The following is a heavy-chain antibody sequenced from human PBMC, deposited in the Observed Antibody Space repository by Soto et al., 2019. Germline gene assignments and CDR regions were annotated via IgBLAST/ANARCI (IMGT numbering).Heavy chain of an antibody. V-gene: IGHV1-3*01. J-gene: IGHJ4*02. Sequence: ASVKVSCKASGYTFTSYAMHWVLQAPGQRLEWMGWINAGNGNTKYSQKFQGRVTMTRDTSASTAYMELSSLRSEDTAVYYCEGGLQLASYFDYWGQGTLVTVSS. CDR2: INAGNGNT. CDR1: GYTFTSYA. CDR3: EGGLQLASYFDY. D-gene: IGHD5-12*01.